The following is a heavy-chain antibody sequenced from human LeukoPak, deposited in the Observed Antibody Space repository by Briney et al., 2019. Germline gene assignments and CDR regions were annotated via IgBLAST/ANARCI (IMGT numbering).Heavy chain of an antibody. D-gene: IGHD1-26*01. V-gene: IGHV3-30*02. Sequence: PGGSLRLSCAASGFTFSTYGMHWVRQAPGKGLEWVSFIRYDGSDKYDADSVKGRFTISRDNSKNTLYLQMNSLRAEDTAVYYCAKGSGSCGLQPRAEYFQHWGQGTLVSVSS. CDR2: IRYDGSDK. CDR1: GFTFSTYG. J-gene: IGHJ1*01. CDR3: AKGSGSCGLQPRAEYFQH.